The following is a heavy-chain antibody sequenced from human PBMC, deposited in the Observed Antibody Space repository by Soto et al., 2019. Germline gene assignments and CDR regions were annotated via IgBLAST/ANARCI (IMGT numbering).Heavy chain of an antibody. CDR3: GISRYDSNFYYYGTDV. D-gene: IGHD3-22*01. J-gene: IGHJ6*02. Sequence: QVQLVQSGAEVKKPGSSLKVSCKASGGTFSSHTINWVRLAPGQGLEWMGRTIPILGITNYAQNFQGRVTLTADKYTGTASMELSSLRSEDTAVYYCGISRYDSNFYYYGTDVWGQGTTVIVSS. CDR2: TIPILGIT. CDR1: GGTFSSHT. V-gene: IGHV1-69*02.